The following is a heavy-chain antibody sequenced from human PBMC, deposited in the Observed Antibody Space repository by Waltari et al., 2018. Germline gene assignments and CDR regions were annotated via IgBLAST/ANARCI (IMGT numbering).Heavy chain of an antibody. CDR3: ARGVGDLLD. D-gene: IGHD2-21*02. CDR1: GCTFSSYG. CDR2: IKQDGSEK. J-gene: IGHJ4*02. V-gene: IGHV3-7*01. Sequence: EVQLVESGGGLVQPGGSVRLSCAASGCTFSSYGRSWVRQAPGKGLEWVANIKQDGSEKHYVDSVKGRFTISRDNAKKSLYLQMNSLRAEDTAVYYCARGVGDLLDWGQGTLVTVSS.